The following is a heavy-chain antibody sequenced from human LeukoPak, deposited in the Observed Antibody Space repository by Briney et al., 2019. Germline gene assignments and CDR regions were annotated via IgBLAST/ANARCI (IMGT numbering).Heavy chain of an antibody. D-gene: IGHD3-10*01. V-gene: IGHV4-34*01. CDR3: ARGITSDY. CDR1: GGAFSGYY. CDR2: INHSGST. J-gene: IGHJ4*02. Sequence: SVNPSLTRAVYGGAFSGYYWSWIRQPPGKGLEWIGEINHSGSTNYNPSLKSRVTISVDTSKNQFPLKLSSVTAADTAVYYCARGITSDYWGQGTLVTVSS.